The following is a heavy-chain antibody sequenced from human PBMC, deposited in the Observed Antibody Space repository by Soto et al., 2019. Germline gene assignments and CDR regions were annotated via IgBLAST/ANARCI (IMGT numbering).Heavy chain of an antibody. J-gene: IGHJ6*02. CDR2: INPNSGGT. V-gene: IGHV1-2*02. Sequence: ASVNGDWKGGGYALTGQYMHWVRQAPGQGLEWMGWINPNSGGTNYAQKFQGRVTTTRDTSISTAYMELSRLRSDDTAVYYCARLSSIGFQWCYYYHYYLMSFWAQVTSVPGSS. CDR3: ARLSSIGFQWCYYYHYYLMSF. D-gene: IGHD6-19*01. CDR1: GYALTGQY.